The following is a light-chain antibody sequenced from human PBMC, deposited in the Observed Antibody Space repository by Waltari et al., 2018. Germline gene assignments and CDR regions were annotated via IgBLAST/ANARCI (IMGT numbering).Light chain of an antibody. J-gene: IGKJ3*01. CDR2: WAS. CDR1: QSVLSSSNNKNY. Sequence: DIVMTQPPDSLAVSLGERATINCRSSQSVLSSSNNKNYLAWYQQKPGQPPKLLISWASTRESGVPDRFSGSGSGTEFTLTISSLQAEDVAVYFCQQYFSTPVTFGPGTKVDIK. CDR3: QQYFSTPVT. V-gene: IGKV4-1*01.